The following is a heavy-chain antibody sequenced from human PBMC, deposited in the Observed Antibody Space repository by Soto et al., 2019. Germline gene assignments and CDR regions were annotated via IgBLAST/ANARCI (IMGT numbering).Heavy chain of an antibody. Sequence: QVQLQESGPGLVKPSETLSLTCTVSGGSISSYYWSWIRQPPGKGLEWIGYIYYSGSTNYNPSPKGRVTISVDTSKNQFSLKLSSVTAADTAVYYCARHALTTVTTFDYWGQGTLVTVSS. CDR1: GGSISSYY. D-gene: IGHD4-17*01. V-gene: IGHV4-59*08. CDR2: IYYSGST. J-gene: IGHJ4*02. CDR3: ARHALTTVTTFDY.